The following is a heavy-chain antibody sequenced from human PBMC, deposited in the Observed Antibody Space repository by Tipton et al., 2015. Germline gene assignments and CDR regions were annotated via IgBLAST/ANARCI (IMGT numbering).Heavy chain of an antibody. J-gene: IGHJ6*02. CDR1: GDSISSSSW. V-gene: IGHV4-4*02. Sequence: TLSLTCTVSGDSISSSSWWSWVRQPPGKGLEWIGEINHGGSTNYNPSLKSRVTMSLDMSKNHLFLNLTSATAADTAVYYCARVTVDTDLGLDYSGSDVWGQGTTVTVSS. CDR2: INHGGST. CDR3: ARVTVDTDLGLDYSGSDV. D-gene: IGHD3-16*01.